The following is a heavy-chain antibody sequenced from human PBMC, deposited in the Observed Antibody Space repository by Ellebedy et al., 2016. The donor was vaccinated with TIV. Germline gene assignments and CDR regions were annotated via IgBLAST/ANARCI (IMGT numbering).Heavy chain of an antibody. Sequence: AASVKVSCKASGYTFTSYGISWVRQAPGQGLEWMGWISAYNGNTNYAQKLQGRVTMPTDTSTSTAYMDLRSLRSDDTAVYYCAKEDRIVVVPTSNVSDYWGQGTLVTVSS. J-gene: IGHJ4*02. CDR3: AKEDRIVVVPTSNVSDY. D-gene: IGHD2-2*01. V-gene: IGHV1-18*01. CDR2: ISAYNGNT. CDR1: GYTFTSYG.